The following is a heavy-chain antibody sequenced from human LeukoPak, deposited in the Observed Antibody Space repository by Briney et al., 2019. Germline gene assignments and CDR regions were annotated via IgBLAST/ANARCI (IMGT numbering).Heavy chain of an antibody. Sequence: SETLSLTCTVSGGSISDGFSYWAWIRRSPCKGLEWIGSINYGGTTYYTPYLKGRIIISVEQSKNYFSLKATSVTAADTAVYYCARRGRIGVTIFDHWGQGTLVTVSS. CDR1: GGSISDGFSY. J-gene: IGHJ4*02. CDR3: ARRGRIGVTIFDH. V-gene: IGHV4-39*02. CDR2: INYGGTT. D-gene: IGHD4-17*01.